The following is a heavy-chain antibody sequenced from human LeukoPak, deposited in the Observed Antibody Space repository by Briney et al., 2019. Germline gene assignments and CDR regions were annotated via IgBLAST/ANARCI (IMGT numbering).Heavy chain of an antibody. CDR3: ARVTFTWYYDFWSGYNNWFDP. CDR1: GYSISSGYY. J-gene: IGHJ5*02. Sequence: PSETLSLTCTVSGYSISSGYYWGWIRQPPGKGLEWIGSIYHSGSTYYNPSLKSRVTISVDTSKNQFSLKLSSVTAADTAVYYCARVTFTWYYDFWSGYNNWFDPWGQGTLVTVSS. V-gene: IGHV4-38-2*02. CDR2: IYHSGST. D-gene: IGHD3-3*01.